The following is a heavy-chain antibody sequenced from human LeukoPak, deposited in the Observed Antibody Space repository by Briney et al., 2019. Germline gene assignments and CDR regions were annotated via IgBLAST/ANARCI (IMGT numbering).Heavy chain of an antibody. V-gene: IGHV3-7*03. CDR3: ARDRGSSALYFDY. CDR2: IKQDGSEK. D-gene: IGHD3-10*01. J-gene: IGHJ4*02. Sequence: GGSLRLSCAASGFTFSSYWMSWVRQAPGKGLEWVANIKQDGSEKYYVDSVKGRFTISRGNAKNSLYLQMNSLRAEDTAVYYCARDRGSSALYFDYWGQGTLVTVSS. CDR1: GFTFSSYW.